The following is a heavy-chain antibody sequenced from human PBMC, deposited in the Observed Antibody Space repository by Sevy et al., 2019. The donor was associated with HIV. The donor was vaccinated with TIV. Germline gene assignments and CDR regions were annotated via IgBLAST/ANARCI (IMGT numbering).Heavy chain of an antibody. CDR3: AREGCTKLDDC. CDR1: GFTFSKYS. D-gene: IGHD2-8*01. V-gene: IGHV3-23*01. CDR2: LSLGCGEI. J-gene: IGHJ4*02. Sequence: GGSLRLSCAASGFTFSKYSMSWVRQPPGKGLEWVSTLSLGCGEINYVDSVKGRFTISRDNSKSSVYLQMNNLRAEDTAVYYCAREGCTKLDDCWGQGTLVTVSS.